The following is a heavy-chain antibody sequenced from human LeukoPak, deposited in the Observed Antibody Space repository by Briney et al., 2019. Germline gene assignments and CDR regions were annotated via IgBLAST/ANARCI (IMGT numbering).Heavy chain of an antibody. CDR1: GFTFSSYG. CDR3: AKEFGELFANVYYYYGMDV. V-gene: IGHV3-30*18. CDR2: ISYDGSNK. D-gene: IGHD3-10*01. Sequence: GRSLRLSCAASGFTFSSYGMHWVRQAPGKGLEWVAVISYDGSNKYYADSVNGGFTISRDNSKNTMYLQMNSLRAEDTAVYYCAKEFGELFANVYYYYGMDVWGKGTTVTVSS. J-gene: IGHJ6*04.